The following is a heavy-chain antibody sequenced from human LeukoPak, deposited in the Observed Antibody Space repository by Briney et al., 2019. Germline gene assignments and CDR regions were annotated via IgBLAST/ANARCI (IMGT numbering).Heavy chain of an antibody. CDR2: FIPIFVIA. CDR3: ASSSPTSFDY. J-gene: IGHJ4*02. Sequence: SVSLSSKATGVTFSIYAISWVRQSPGQQRESLGGFIPIFVIANYAQKFQGRVTITTDEPTSTAYMELSSLRSEDTAVYYCASSSPTSFDYWGQGTLVTVSS. CDR1: GVTFSIYA. V-gene: IGHV1-69*05. D-gene: IGHD6-6*01.